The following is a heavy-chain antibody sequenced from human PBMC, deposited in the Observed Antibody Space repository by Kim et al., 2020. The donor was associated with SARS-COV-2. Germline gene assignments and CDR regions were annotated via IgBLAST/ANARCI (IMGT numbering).Heavy chain of an antibody. D-gene: IGHD3-16*02. CDR1: GFTFSSYG. Sequence: GGSLRLSCAASGFTFSSYGMHWVRQAPGKGLEWVAVISYDGSNKYYADSVKGRFTISRDNSKNTLYLQMNSLRVEDTAVYYCARDGSLEDIVIAFGGVIAIPYIDDWGQGTLVTVSS. V-gene: IGHV3-33*05. J-gene: IGHJ4*02. CDR3: ARDGSLEDIVIAFGGVIAIPYIDD. CDR2: ISYDGSNK.